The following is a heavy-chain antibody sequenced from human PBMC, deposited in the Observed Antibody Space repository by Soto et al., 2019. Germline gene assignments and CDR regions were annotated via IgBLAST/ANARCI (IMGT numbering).Heavy chain of an antibody. D-gene: IGHD3-22*01. CDR3: ARRTKYYYDSSCLLAAFDI. J-gene: IGHJ3*02. Sequence: PGESLKISCKGSGYSFTSYWISWVRQMPGKGLEWMGRIDPSDSYTNYSPSFQGHVTISADKSISTAYLQWRSLKASDTAMYYCARRTKYYYDSSCLLAAFDIWGQGTMVTVSS. CDR1: GYSFTSYW. V-gene: IGHV5-10-1*01. CDR2: IDPSDSYT.